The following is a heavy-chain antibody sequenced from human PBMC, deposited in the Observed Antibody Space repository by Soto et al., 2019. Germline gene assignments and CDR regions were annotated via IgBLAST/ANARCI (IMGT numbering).Heavy chain of an antibody. Sequence: PSETLSLTCTVSGGSISSDFWSWIRQPPGKGLEWIGYISISGNTDYSPSLKSRATISADTSRNQFSLKLRSVNTADTAVYFCARGREDFHAGSGPRWKWLAPWGQGTLVTDS. V-gene: IGHV4-59*01. CDR2: ISISGNT. J-gene: IGHJ5*02. CDR1: GGSISSDF. CDR3: ARGREDFHAGSGPRWKWLAP. D-gene: IGHD3-3*01.